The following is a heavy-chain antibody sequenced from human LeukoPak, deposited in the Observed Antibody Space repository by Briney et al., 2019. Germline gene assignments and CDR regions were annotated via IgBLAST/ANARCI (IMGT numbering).Heavy chain of an antibody. J-gene: IGHJ3*01. CDR3: AKDYESGIYYDSSGG. CDR2: ISGGGGST. Sequence: PGGSLRLSCAASGFTFSSYGMSWVRQAPGKGLEWVSTISGGGGSTYYADSVKGRFTISRDNSKNTLYLQMNSPRAEDTAVYYCAKDYESGIYYDSSGGWGQGTMVTVSS. V-gene: IGHV3-23*01. D-gene: IGHD3-22*01. CDR1: GFTFSSYG.